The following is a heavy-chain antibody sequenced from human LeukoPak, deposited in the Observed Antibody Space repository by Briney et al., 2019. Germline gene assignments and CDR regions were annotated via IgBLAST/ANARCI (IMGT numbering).Heavy chain of an antibody. V-gene: IGHV3-30*02. Sequence: PGGSLRLSCVASGFTFSTYGMHWVRQAPGKGLEWVAFIRYDGSNEYLDSVKGRFTISRDNSKNTLYLQMNSLKPEDTAVYYCANLARPLDYRGQGALVTVSS. CDR2: IRYDGSNE. CDR1: GFTFSTYG. D-gene: IGHD6-6*01. CDR3: ANLARPLDY. J-gene: IGHJ4*02.